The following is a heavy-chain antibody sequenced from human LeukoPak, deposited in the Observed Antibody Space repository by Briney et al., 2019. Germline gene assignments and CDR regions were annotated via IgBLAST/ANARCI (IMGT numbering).Heavy chain of an antibody. CDR3: ARGNHRITGTTLDAFDI. V-gene: IGHV3-21*01. Sequence: PGGSLRLSCAASGFTFSSYSMNWVRQAPGKGLEWVSSISSSSSYIYYADSVKGRSTISRDNAKNSLYLQMNSLRAEDTAVYYCARGNHRITGTTLDAFDIWGQGTMVTVSS. J-gene: IGHJ3*02. CDR1: GFTFSSYS. D-gene: IGHD1-20*01. CDR2: ISSSSSYI.